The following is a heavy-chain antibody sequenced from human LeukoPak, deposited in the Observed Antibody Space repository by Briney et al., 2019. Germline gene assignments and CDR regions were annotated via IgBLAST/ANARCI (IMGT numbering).Heavy chain of an antibody. D-gene: IGHD3-10*01. CDR1: AGSFTGYY. V-gene: IGHV4-34*01. J-gene: IGHJ4*02. CDR3: ARGGYGPGSHYRY. CDR2: TDHTGSI. Sequence: SETLSLTCAVNAGSFTGYYRSWIRQPPGKGLEWIGETDHTGSISYNPSLRSRVTISVDTFKNQLSLNLRSVTAADRAIYYCARGGYGPGSHYRYWGQGTLVTVSS.